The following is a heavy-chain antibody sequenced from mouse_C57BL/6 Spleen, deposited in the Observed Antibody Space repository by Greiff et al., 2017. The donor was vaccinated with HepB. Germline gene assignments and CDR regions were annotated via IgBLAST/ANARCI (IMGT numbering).Heavy chain of an antibody. J-gene: IGHJ4*01. D-gene: IGHD2-5*01. V-gene: IGHV1-80*01. CDR3: ARDSNYHGAMDY. CDR2: IYPGDGDT. Sequence: QVQLQQSGAELVKPGASVKISCKASGYAFSSYWMNWVKQRPGKGLEWIGQIYPGDGDTNYNGKFKGKATLTADKSSSTAYMQLSSLTSEDSAVYCCARDSNYHGAMDYWGQGTSVTVSS. CDR1: GYAFSSYW.